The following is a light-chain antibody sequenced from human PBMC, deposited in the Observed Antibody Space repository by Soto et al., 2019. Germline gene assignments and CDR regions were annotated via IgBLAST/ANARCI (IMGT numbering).Light chain of an antibody. CDR1: QSVSSY. CDR2: GAF. CDR3: QQYGSSPFT. Sequence: EIVLTQSPATLSLSPGERATLSCRASQSVSSYLAWYQQKPGQAPRLLIYGAFKRATGIPDRFSGSGSGTDFTLTISRLEPEDFAVYYCQQYGSSPFTFGPGTKVDIK. J-gene: IGKJ3*01. V-gene: IGKV3-20*01.